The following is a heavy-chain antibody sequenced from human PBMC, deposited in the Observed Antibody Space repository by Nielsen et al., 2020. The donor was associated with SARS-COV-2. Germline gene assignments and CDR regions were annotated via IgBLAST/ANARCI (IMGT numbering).Heavy chain of an antibody. CDR3: ASGEWLGHFQH. CDR1: GYTFTGYY. D-gene: IGHD3-3*01. Sequence: ASVKVSCKASGYTFTGYYMHWVRQATGQGLEWMGWMNPNSGDTGYAQKFQGRVTMTRNTSISTAYMELSSLRSEDTAVYYCASGEWLGHFQHWGQGTLVTVSS. J-gene: IGHJ1*01. V-gene: IGHV1-8*02. CDR2: MNPNSGDT.